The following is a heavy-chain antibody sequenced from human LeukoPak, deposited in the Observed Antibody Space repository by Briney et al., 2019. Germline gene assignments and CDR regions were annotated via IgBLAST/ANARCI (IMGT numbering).Heavy chain of an antibody. V-gene: IGHV4-39*01. CDR2: VHYSGTA. CDR1: GGSIISSRDH. CDR3: ARRLHYYDY. J-gene: IGHJ4*02. Sequence: PSETLSLTCSVSGGSIISSRDHWDWIRQPPGKGLEWIASVHYSGTAYYNPSLRSRVTISVDTSKNQFSLKVPSVTAADTAAYYCARRLHYYDYWGQGTLVSVSS. D-gene: IGHD2-21*02.